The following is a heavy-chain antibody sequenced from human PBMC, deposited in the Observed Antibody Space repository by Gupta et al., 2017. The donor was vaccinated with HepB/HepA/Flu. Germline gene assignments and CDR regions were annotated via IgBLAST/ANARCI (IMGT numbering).Heavy chain of an antibody. CDR3: AKGHCSGGSCYPPDY. CDR1: GFPFSNYA. CDR2: ISGSGGST. J-gene: IGHJ4*02. D-gene: IGHD2-15*01. V-gene: IGHV3-23*01. Sequence: EVQLLESGGGLVQPGGSLRLSCAASGFPFSNYAMTWVRQAPGKGLEWVSAISGSGGSTYYADSVKGRFTISRDNSKNTLYLQMNSLRAEDTAVYYCAKGHCSGGSCYPPDYWGQGTLVTVSS.